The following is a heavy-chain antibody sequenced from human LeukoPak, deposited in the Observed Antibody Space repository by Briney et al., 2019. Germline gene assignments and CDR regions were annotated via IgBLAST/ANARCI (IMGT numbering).Heavy chain of an antibody. CDR1: GFTFSSYD. D-gene: IGHD5-18*01. V-gene: IGHV3-13*01. J-gene: IGHJ4*02. CDR3: ARADLRGYSLDY. CDR2: IGTAGDT. Sequence: GGSLRLSCAASGFTFSSYDMRWVRQTTGRGLEWVSGIGTAGDTYSPGSVKGRFTISRENAKNSLYLQMNSLRAGDTAVYYCARADLRGYSLDYWGQGTLVTVSS.